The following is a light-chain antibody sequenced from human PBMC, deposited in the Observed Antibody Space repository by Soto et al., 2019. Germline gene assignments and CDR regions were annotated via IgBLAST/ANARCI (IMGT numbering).Light chain of an antibody. V-gene: IGKV3-15*01. Sequence: EIVMTQSPATLSVSPGERATLSCRASQSVSSNSAWYQQKPGQAPRLLIYGASTRATGIPARFSGSGSGTEFTLTISSLQSADFAVYYCQQYNNWPPMYTFGQGTKLEIK. CDR2: GAS. CDR1: QSVSSN. CDR3: QQYNNWPPMYT. J-gene: IGKJ2*01.